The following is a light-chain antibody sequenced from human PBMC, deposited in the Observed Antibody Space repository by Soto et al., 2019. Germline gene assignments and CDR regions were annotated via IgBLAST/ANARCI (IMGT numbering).Light chain of an antibody. J-gene: IGKJ2*01. CDR2: GAS. CDR1: QSVSSTY. V-gene: IGKV3-20*01. CDR3: QQYGRSPPFT. Sequence: EIVLTQSPGTLSLSPGERATLSCRASQSVSSTYIAWYQQNHGRAPRLLIYGASSRATGNPDRFSGSGSGPDFTLTISRLEPEDFAVYFCQQYGRSPPFTFGHGTKVEIK.